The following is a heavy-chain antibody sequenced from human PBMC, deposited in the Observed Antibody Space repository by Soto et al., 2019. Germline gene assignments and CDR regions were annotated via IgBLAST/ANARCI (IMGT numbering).Heavy chain of an antibody. Sequence: GGSLRLSCEASGFSFSSFAMNWVRQAPGRGLEWVSYISDDGASIYYTDSLKGRFTISRDNAKNSLSLQMNNLRAEDTAVYYCARENSVQAWLHHFDHWGLGTLVTVSS. D-gene: IGHD5-18*01. V-gene: IGHV3-48*03. CDR1: GFSFSSFA. CDR3: ARENSVQAWLHHFDH. CDR2: ISDDGASI. J-gene: IGHJ4*02.